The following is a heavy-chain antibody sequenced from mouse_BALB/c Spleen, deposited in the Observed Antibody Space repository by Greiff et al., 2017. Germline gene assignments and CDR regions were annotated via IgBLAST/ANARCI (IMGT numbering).Heavy chain of an antibody. CDR2: IRNKANGYTT. CDR3: ARDRGYDLTWFAY. J-gene: IGHJ3*01. V-gene: IGHV7-3*02. CDR1: GFTFTDYY. Sequence: EVNVVESGGGLVQPGGSLRLSCATSGFTFTDYYMSWVRQPPGKALEWLGFIRNKANGYTTEYSASVKGRFTISRDNSQSILYLQMNTLRAEDSATYYCARDRGYDLTWFAYWGQGTLVTVSA. D-gene: IGHD2-14*01.